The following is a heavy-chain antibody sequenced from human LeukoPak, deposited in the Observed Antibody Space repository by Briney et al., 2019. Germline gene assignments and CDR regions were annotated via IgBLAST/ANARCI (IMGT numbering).Heavy chain of an antibody. CDR2: IYTSGRT. V-gene: IGHV4-61*10. CDR1: GASVSSGSYY. J-gene: IGHJ5*02. Sequence: PSETLSLTCTVSGASVSSGSYYWNWLRQPARRGLEWIGRIYTSGRTDYNPSLKGRVTVSLDTSKNQFSLKLSSVTAADAAVYYCARLIVVEDNWFDPWGQGTLVTVSS. D-gene: IGHD3-22*01. CDR3: ARLIVVEDNWFDP.